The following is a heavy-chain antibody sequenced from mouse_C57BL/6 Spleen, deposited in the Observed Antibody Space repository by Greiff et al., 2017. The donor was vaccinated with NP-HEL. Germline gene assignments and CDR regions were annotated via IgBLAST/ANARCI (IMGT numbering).Heavy chain of an antibody. V-gene: IGHV1-26*01. CDR3: ARGDYGYDQYYFDY. D-gene: IGHD2-2*01. CDR2: INPNNGGT. CDR1: GYTFTDYY. J-gene: IGHJ2*01. Sequence: VQLQQSGPELVKPGASVKISCKASGYTFTDYYMNWVKQSPGKSLEWIGDINPNNGGTSYNQKFKGKATLTVDKSSSTAYMELRSLTSEDSAVYYCARGDYGYDQYYFDYWGQGTTLTVSS.